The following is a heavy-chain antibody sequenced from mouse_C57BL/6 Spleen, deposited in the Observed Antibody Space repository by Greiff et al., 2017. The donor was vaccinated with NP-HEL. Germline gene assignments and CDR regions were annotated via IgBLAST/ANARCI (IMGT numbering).Heavy chain of an antibody. CDR2: ISYSGST. CDR1: GYSITSGYD. Sequence: EVQLQQSGPGMVKPSQSLSLTCTVTGYSITSGYDWHWIRHFPGNKLEWMGYISYSGSTNYNPSLKSRISITHDTSKNHFFLKLNSVTTEDTATYYCARDRGYDGFFTWFAYWGQGTLVTVSA. CDR3: ARDRGYDGFFTWFAY. J-gene: IGHJ3*01. V-gene: IGHV3-1*01. D-gene: IGHD2-3*01.